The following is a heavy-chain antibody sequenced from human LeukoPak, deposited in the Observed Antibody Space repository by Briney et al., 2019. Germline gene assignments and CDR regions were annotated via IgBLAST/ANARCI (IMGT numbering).Heavy chain of an antibody. V-gene: IGHV1-8*01. CDR1: GYTFTSYD. D-gene: IGHD5-24*01. Sequence: ASVKVSCKASGYTFTSYDINWVRQATGQGLEWMGRMNPNSGNTGYAQKFQGRVTMTRNTSISTAYMELSSLRSEDTAVYYCARAAAGWLQFPDYWGQGTLVTVSS. J-gene: IGHJ4*02. CDR3: ARAAAGWLQFPDY. CDR2: MNPNSGNT.